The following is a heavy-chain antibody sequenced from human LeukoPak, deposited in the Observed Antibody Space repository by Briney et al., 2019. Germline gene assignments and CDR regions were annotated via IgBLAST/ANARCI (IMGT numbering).Heavy chain of an antibody. CDR2: ISSSGSSI. CDR3: ARRPYSSSWYYFDY. V-gene: IGHV3-11*04. Sequence: GGSLRLSCTASGLTFSDYYMSWIRQAPGKGLEWVSYISSSGSSIFYADSVKGRLTISRDNAKNSLYLQMNSLRAEDTAVYYCARRPYSSSWYYFDYWGQGTLVTVSS. J-gene: IGHJ4*02. CDR1: GLTFSDYY. D-gene: IGHD6-13*01.